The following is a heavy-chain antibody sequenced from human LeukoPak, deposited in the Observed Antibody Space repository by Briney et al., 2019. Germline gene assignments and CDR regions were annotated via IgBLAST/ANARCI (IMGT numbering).Heavy chain of an antibody. CDR1: GYTFTSYY. J-gene: IGHJ4*02. CDR2: INPSGGST. D-gene: IGHD3-10*01. V-gene: IGHV1-46*01. Sequence: GASVKVSCKASGYTFTSYYMHWVRQPPGQGLEWMGIINPSGGSTSYAQKFQGRVTMTRDTSTRTVYMELSSLRSEDTAVYYCARAYGSGSYYRPSAGGGYWGQGTLVTVSS. CDR3: ARAYGSGSYYRPSAGGGY.